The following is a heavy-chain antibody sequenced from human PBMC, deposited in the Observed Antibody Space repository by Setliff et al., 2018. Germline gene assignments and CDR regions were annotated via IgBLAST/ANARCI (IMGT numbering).Heavy chain of an antibody. Sequence: SETLSLTCTVSGYSISSGHYWGWIRQPPGKGLEWIGSISHSRSTYYNPSLRSRVTISLDTSKNQFSLRLSSVTAADTAVYYCAREKGPYYDNLGTLDYWGQGTLVTVSS. CDR1: GYSISSGHY. J-gene: IGHJ4*02. V-gene: IGHV4-38-2*02. CDR3: AREKGPYYDNLGTLDY. CDR2: ISHSRST. D-gene: IGHD3-22*01.